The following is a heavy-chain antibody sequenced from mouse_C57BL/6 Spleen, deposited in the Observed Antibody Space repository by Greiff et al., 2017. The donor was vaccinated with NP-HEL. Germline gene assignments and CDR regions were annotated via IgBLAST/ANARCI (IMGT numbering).Heavy chain of an antibody. CDR3: ARDDYDAWLAY. V-gene: IGHV5-17*01. J-gene: IGHJ3*01. D-gene: IGHD2-4*01. Sequence: EVKLVESGGGLVKPGGSLKLSCAASGFTFSDYGMHWVRQAPEKGLEWVAYISSGSSTIYYADTVKGRFTISRDNAKTTLFLQRTSLRSEDTAMYYCARDDYDAWLAYWGQGTLVTVSA. CDR2: ISSGSSTI. CDR1: GFTFSDYG.